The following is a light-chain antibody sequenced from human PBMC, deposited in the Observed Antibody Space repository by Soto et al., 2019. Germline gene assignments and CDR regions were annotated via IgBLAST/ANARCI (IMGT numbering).Light chain of an antibody. V-gene: IGLV2-14*01. Sequence: QSALTQPASVSGSPGQSITISCTGASSDVGDYNYVSWYQEHPGQVPKLIIFEVTTRPSGVSDRFSGSRSGNTASLTISGRQAEDEADYYCLSHTGSRTLFGGGTKLTVL. J-gene: IGLJ3*02. CDR2: EVT. CDR1: SSDVGDYNY. CDR3: LSHTGSRTL.